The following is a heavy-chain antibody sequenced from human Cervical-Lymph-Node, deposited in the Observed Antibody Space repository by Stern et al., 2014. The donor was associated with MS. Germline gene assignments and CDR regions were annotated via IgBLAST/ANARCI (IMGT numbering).Heavy chain of an antibody. Sequence: QVQLGQSGAEVKKPGSSVKVSCKTSGDNFINHAFTWVRQAPGQGLEWMGGIIPMYGAANYAQKLPGSVTITADASTNTVYMELSSLRSEDTAMFYCARSFRRYYDSSGYPDALDMWGQGTMVTVSA. J-gene: IGHJ3*02. CDR1: GDNFINHA. CDR3: ARSFRRYYDSSGYPDALDM. CDR2: IIPMYGAA. V-gene: IGHV1-69*01. D-gene: IGHD3-22*01.